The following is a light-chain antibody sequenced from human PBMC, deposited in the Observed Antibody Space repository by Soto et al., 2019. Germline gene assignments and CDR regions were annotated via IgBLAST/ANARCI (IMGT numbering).Light chain of an antibody. CDR1: QGISSW. CDR3: QQANSFPLT. J-gene: IGKJ4*01. CDR2: AAS. V-gene: IGKV1-12*01. Sequence: DIQMTQSPSSVSASVGDRVTITCRASQGISSWLAWYQQKPGKAPKLLIYAASSLQSGVPSRFSGSGSGTXXXXXXXXXXXXDFATYXCQQANSFPLTFGGGTKVEIK.